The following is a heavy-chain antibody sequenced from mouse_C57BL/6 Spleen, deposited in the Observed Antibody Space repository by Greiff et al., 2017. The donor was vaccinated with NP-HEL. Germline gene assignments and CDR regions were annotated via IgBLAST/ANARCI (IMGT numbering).Heavy chain of an antibody. CDR3: ARSSPLYGSSYGFAY. J-gene: IGHJ3*01. D-gene: IGHD1-1*01. CDR1: GYTFTSYW. Sequence: VQLQQPGAELVMPGASVKLSCKASGYTFTSYWMHWVKQRPGQGLEWIGEIDPSDSYTNYNQKFKGKSTLTVDKSSSTAYMQLSSLTSEDSAVYYCARSSPLYGSSYGFAYWGQGTLVTVSA. V-gene: IGHV1-69*01. CDR2: IDPSDSYT.